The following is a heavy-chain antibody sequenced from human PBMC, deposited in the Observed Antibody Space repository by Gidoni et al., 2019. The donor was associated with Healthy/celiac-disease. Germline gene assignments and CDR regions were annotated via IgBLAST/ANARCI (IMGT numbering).Heavy chain of an antibody. Sequence: EVQLVQSGAEVKKPGESLKISCTCSGYSFTSYWIAWVRQMPGKGLEWMGIIYPGDSDTRYSPSFQGQVTISADKSISTAYLQWSSLKASDTAMYYCARAPYCGGDCYGWFDPWGQGTLVTVSS. J-gene: IGHJ5*02. V-gene: IGHV5-51*03. CDR2: IYPGDSDT. CDR3: ARAPYCGGDCYGWFDP. D-gene: IGHD2-21*02. CDR1: GYSFTSYW.